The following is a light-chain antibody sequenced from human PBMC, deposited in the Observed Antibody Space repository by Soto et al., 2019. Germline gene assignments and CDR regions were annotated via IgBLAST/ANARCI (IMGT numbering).Light chain of an antibody. V-gene: IGKV3-11*01. Sequence: EIVLTQSPATLPLSPGDRATLSCRASQSVSSNLAWYQQKPGQTPRLLIYDASNRAAGIPARFSGSGSGTDFTLTISSLEPADFAVYYCQQRSNWPLTFGGGTKVEIK. CDR3: QQRSNWPLT. J-gene: IGKJ4*01. CDR2: DAS. CDR1: QSVSSN.